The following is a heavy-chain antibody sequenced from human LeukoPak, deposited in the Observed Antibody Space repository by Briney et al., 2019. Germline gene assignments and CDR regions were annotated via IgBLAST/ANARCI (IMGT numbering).Heavy chain of an antibody. D-gene: IGHD2-2*01. V-gene: IGHV4-59*01. CDR1: GGSISSYY. CDR3: ARAGYCSSTSCYPFDY. J-gene: IGHJ4*02. CDR2: IYYSGST. Sequence: SETLSLTCTVSGGSISSYYWSWIRQPPGKGLEWIGYIYYSGSTNYNPSLKSRVTISVDTSKNQFSLKLSSVTAAGTAVYYCARAGYCSSTSCYPFDYWGQGTLVTVSS.